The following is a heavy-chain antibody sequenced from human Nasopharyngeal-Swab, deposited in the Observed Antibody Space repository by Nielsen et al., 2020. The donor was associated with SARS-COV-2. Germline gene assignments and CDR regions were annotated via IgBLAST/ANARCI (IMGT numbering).Heavy chain of an antibody. CDR1: GDSIMKTTYY. CDR3: ARVNRRSYALDY. CDR2: IFYSGSS. D-gene: IGHD2-2*01. J-gene: IGHJ4*02. Sequence: SETLSLTFVVSGDSIMKTTYYWCWIRQPPGKGLEWLASIFYSGSSYYNPSLKRRLTISADTSTNQFSLQLSSVTAADTAVYYCARVNRRSYALDYWGQGTLVTASS. V-gene: IGHV4-39*07.